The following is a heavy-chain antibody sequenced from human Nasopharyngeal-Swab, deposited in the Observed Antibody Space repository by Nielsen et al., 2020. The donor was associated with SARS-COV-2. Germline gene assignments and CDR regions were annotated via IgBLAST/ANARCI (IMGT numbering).Heavy chain of an antibody. CDR3: ARERDELRYFDSPYMDV. J-gene: IGHJ6*03. Sequence: GESLKISCAASGFTFSNAWMSWVRQAPGKGLEWVANIKQDGSEKYYVDSVKGRFTISRDNAKNSLYLQMNSLRAEDTAVYYCARERDELRYFDSPYMDVWGKGTTVTVSS. D-gene: IGHD3-9*01. V-gene: IGHV3-7*03. CDR1: GFTFSNAW. CDR2: IKQDGSEK.